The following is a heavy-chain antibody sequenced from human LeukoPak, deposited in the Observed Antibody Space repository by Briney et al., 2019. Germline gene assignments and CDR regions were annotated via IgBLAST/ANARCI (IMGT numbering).Heavy chain of an antibody. CDR3: ARIRYSSSYNWFDP. J-gene: IGHJ5*02. D-gene: IGHD6-13*01. Sequence: SETLSLTCTVSGGSISRSTYYWAWVRQPPGKGLEWIASIYYSGTTYYNPSLKSRVTISVDTSRNQFSLNLSSVTAADTAVYYCARIRYSSSYNWFDPWGQGTLVTVSS. CDR1: GGSISRSTYY. V-gene: IGHV4-39*07. CDR2: IYYSGTT.